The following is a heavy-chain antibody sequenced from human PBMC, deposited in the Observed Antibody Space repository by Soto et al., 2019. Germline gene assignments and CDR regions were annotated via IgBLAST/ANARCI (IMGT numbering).Heavy chain of an antibody. V-gene: IGHV1-18*04. D-gene: IGHD7-27*01. Sequence: ASVRVSCKASGYIFNGYGMSWVRQAPVQVPEWMGWISGYSGNAKYAQKFQGRVTMTTDTSTRTGYMEMTSLTSDDTAIYYCARDILGHGDAFDLWGQGTLVTLSS. CDR3: ARDILGHGDAFDL. CDR2: ISGYSGNA. CDR1: GYIFNGYG. J-gene: IGHJ3*01.